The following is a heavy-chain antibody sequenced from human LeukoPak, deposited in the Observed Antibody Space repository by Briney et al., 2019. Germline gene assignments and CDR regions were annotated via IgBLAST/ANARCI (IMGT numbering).Heavy chain of an antibody. CDR3: ARREGFLGAFDI. CDR1: GXSISSYY. V-gene: IGHV4-39*01. D-gene: IGHD3-10*01. Sequence: PSETLSLTCTVSGXSISSYYWSWIRQPPGKGLEWIGIIYYSGSTYYNPSLKTRVTISLDTSKHQFSLNLSSVTAADTAVYYCARREGFLGAFDIWGQGTMVTVSS. CDR2: IYYSGST. J-gene: IGHJ3*02.